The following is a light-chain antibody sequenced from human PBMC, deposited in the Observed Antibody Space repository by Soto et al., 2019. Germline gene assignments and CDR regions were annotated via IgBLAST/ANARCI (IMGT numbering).Light chain of an antibody. CDR1: QSVSSSR. CDR2: GAS. CDR3: QQYGSSSWT. J-gene: IGKJ1*01. Sequence: EIVLTQSPGTLSLSPGERATLSCRASQSVSSSRLAWYRQKPGQAPRLLIYGASSRATGIPDRFSGSGSGTDFTLTISRLEAEDFAVYYCQQYGSSSWTFGQGTKVDNK. V-gene: IGKV3-20*01.